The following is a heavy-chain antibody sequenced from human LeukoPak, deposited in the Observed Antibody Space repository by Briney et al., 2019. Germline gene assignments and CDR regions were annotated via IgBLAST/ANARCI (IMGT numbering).Heavy chain of an antibody. CDR3: ASDCARDVCQGAFDI. J-gene: IGHJ3*02. Sequence: GGSLRLSCAASGFTFSSYAMSWFRQAPGKGLEWVSGISGSGIGGRTHYADSVKGRFTISRDNAKNSLYLQMNSLRAEDTAVYYCASDCARDVCQGAFDIWGQGTMVTVSS. V-gene: IGHV3-23*01. CDR1: GFTFSSYA. CDR2: ISGSGIGGRT. D-gene: IGHD5-24*01.